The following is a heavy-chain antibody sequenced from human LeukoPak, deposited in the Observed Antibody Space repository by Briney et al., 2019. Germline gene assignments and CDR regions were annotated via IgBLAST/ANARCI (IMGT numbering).Heavy chain of an antibody. CDR3: ARDSSRRYYDSRGYPQWYFDL. J-gene: IGHJ2*01. CDR2: IYYSGST. Sequence: SETLSLTCTVSGGSISSYYWSWVRQPPGKGLEWIGYIYYSGSTNYNPSLQSRVPISVDTSKNQFSLTLSSVTAAATAVYYCARDSSRRYYDSRGYPQWYFDLWGRGTLVTVSS. D-gene: IGHD3-22*01. CDR1: GGSISSYY. V-gene: IGHV4-59*01.